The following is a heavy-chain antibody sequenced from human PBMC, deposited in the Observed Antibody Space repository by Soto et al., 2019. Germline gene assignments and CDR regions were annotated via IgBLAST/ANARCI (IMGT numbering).Heavy chain of an antibody. CDR3: AREFRNYASSVAY. CDR1: GYAFSSYT. CDR2: INAGNGKT. V-gene: IGHV1-3*01. J-gene: IGHJ4*02. D-gene: IGHD3-22*01. Sequence: QVQLVQSGAEVKTSGASVKVSCKASGYAFSSYTLHWVRQAPGQRLEWMGWINAGNGKTKYAQMFQDRVTISRDTSAKTVYMELNSLTSEDTAVYYCAREFRNYASSVAYWGQGTLVSVSS.